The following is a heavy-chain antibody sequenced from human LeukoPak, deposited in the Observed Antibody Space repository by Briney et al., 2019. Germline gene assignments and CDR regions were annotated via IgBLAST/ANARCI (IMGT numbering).Heavy chain of an antibody. CDR1: GGSISSYY. Sequence: SETLSLTCTVSGGSISSYYWSWIRQPPGKGREWIGYIYYSGSTNYNPSLKSRVTISVDTSKNQFSLKLSSATAADTAVYYCARADTAMVDAFDIWGQGTMVTVSS. CDR3: ARADTAMVDAFDI. V-gene: IGHV4-59*01. CDR2: IYYSGST. J-gene: IGHJ3*02. D-gene: IGHD5-18*01.